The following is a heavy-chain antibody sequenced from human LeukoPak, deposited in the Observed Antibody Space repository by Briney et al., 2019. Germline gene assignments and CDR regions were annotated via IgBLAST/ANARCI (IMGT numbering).Heavy chain of an antibody. Sequence: GGSLRLSCAASGFTVSSNYMSWVRQAPGKGLEWVSVIYSGGSTCYADSVKGRFTISRDNSKNTLYLQMNSLRAEDTAVYYCARSSLIAAGGYYYYYGMDVWGQGTTVTVSS. V-gene: IGHV3-53*01. CDR3: ARSSLIAAGGYYYYYGMDV. J-gene: IGHJ6*02. CDR1: GFTVSSNY. D-gene: IGHD6-13*01. CDR2: IYSGGST.